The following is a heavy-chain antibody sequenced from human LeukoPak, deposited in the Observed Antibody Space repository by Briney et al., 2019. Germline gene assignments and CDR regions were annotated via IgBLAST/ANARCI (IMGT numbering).Heavy chain of an antibody. CDR3: ARDLRDYGDYPVSYFDY. V-gene: IGHV4-31*03. CDR2: IYYSGST. D-gene: IGHD4-17*01. Sequence: PSETLSLTCTVSGVSISSGGYYWSWIRQHPGKGLEWIGYIYYSGSTYYNPALKSRVTISVDTSKNQFSLKLSSVTAADTAVYYCARDLRDYGDYPVSYFDYWGQGTLVTVSS. J-gene: IGHJ4*02. CDR1: GVSISSGGYY.